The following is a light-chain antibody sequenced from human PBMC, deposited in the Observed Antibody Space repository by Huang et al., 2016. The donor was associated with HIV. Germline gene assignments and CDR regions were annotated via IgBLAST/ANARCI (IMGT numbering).Light chain of an antibody. Sequence: ELVLTQSPASLSLSPGERATLPCSASHSMPNYLPWYQQKPRQAPKLRSYGASNRATGIPARFSGSGSGTDFTLTISSLEPEDFAVYYCQQRSKWPLTFGGGTKVEIK. J-gene: IGKJ4*01. CDR2: GAS. V-gene: IGKV3-11*01. CDR3: QQRSKWPLT. CDR1: HSMPNY.